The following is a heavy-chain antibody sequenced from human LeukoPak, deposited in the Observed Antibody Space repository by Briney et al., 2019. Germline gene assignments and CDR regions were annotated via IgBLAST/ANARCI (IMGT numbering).Heavy chain of an antibody. V-gene: IGHV1-18*01. D-gene: IGHD6-13*01. CDR3: ASVAAAVPQAYFDY. J-gene: IGHJ4*02. CDR1: GYTFTNYG. CDR2: ISAYNGNT. Sequence: GASVKVSCKASGYTFTNYGISWVRQAPGQGLEWMGRISAYNGNTNYAQKLQGRVTMTTDTSTSTAYMELRSLRSDDTAVYYCASVAAAVPQAYFDYWGQGTLVTVSS.